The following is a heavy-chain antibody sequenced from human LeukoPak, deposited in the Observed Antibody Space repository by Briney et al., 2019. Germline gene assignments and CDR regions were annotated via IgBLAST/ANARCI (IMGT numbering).Heavy chain of an antibody. Sequence: TSETLSLTCTVSGGSVSSGTYYWTWIRQPPGKGLEWIGYISYSGSSDYNPSLKSRVTMSVDTSKNQFSLKLSSVTAADTAVYYCARGGSIVGATPHDTFDIWGQGTMVTVSS. D-gene: IGHD1-26*01. CDR1: GGSVSSGTYY. CDR3: ARGGSIVGATPHDTFDI. J-gene: IGHJ3*02. V-gene: IGHV4-61*01. CDR2: ISYSGSS.